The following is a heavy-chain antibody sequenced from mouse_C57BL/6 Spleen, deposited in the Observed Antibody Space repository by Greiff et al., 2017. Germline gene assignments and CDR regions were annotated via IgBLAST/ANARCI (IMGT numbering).Heavy chain of an antibody. V-gene: IGHV1-82*01. CDR1: GYAFSSSW. Sequence: QVQLQQSGPELVKPGASVKISCKASGYAFSSSWMHWVKQRPGKGLEWIGRICPGDGDTNYNGKFKGKATLTADKSSSTAYMQLSSLTSEDSAVYFCARQDYYFDYWGQGTTLTVSS. J-gene: IGHJ2*01. CDR3: ARQDYYFDY. CDR2: ICPGDGDT.